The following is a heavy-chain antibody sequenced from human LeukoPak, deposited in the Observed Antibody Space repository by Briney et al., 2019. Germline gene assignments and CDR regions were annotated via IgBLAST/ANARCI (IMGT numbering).Heavy chain of an antibody. CDR1: GDSVSSKNGA. J-gene: IGHJ4*02. CDR3: ARDFGTTGWHTFDY. CDR2: TYYRSKWYN. V-gene: IGHV6-1*01. D-gene: IGHD6-19*01. Sequence: SQTLSLTCVVSGDSVSSKNGAWTWIRQFPSRGLEWLGRTYYRSKWYNDYAESMEGRMTISQDTSKNQYSLHLNSVTPDDTAVYYCARDFGTTGWHTFDYWGQGTLVTVSS.